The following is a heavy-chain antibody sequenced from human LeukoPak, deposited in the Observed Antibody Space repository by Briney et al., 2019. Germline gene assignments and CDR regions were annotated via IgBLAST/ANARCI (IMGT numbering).Heavy chain of an antibody. CDR1: GYTFTSSG. CDR3: AGGSRAGSSTFYYYYYMDV. D-gene: IGHD6-6*01. V-gene: IGHV1-18*01. CDR2: ISAYNGNT. Sequence: GASVKVSCKASGYTFTSSGISWVRQAPGQGLEWMEWISAYNGNTNYAQKLQGRVTMTTDTSTSTAYMELRSLRSDDTAVYYCAGGSRAGSSTFYYYYYMDVWGKGTTVTVSS. J-gene: IGHJ6*03.